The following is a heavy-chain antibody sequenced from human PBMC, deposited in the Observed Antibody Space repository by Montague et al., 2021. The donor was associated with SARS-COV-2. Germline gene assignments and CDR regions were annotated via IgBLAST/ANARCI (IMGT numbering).Heavy chain of an antibody. CDR1: GGSFSGHY. CDR2: INHSGST. D-gene: IGHD3-10*01. J-gene: IGHJ4*02. CDR3: ARGARQGYGFRLGSFDY. Sequence: SETLSLTCAAYGGSFSGHYRNWIRQPPGKGLEWIGEINHSGSTNNNPSLKSRVTMSVDTSKNQFSLKLSSVTAADTAVYYCARGARQGYGFRLGSFDYWGQGTLVTVSS. V-gene: IGHV4-34*01.